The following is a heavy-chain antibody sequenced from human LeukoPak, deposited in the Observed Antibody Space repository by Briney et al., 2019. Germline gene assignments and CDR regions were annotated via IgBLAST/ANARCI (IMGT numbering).Heavy chain of an antibody. V-gene: IGHV3-11*01. CDR1: GLTFSDYY. CDR3: ARDRRTYYYDSKGFDI. CDR2: ISSSGSTI. Sequence: GGSLRLSCAASGLTFSDYYMGWIRQAPGKGLEWVSYISSSGSTIYYADSVKGRFTISRDNAKNSLYLQMNSLRAEDTAVYYCARDRRTYYYDSKGFDIWGQGTMVTVSS. J-gene: IGHJ3*02. D-gene: IGHD3-22*01.